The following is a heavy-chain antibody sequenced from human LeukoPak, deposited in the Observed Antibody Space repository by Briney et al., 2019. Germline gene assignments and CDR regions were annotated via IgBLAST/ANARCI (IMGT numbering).Heavy chain of an antibody. Sequence: PGGSLRLSCAASGFTFSSYWMSWFRQAPGKGLEWVANIKQDGSEKYYVDSVKGRFTISRDNAKNSLYLQMNSLRAEDTAVYYCARDNIAAPPPRAVSVSRDAFDIWGQGTMVTVSS. J-gene: IGHJ3*02. D-gene: IGHD6-6*01. V-gene: IGHV3-7*01. CDR2: IKQDGSEK. CDR3: ARDNIAAPPPRAVSVSRDAFDI. CDR1: GFTFSSYW.